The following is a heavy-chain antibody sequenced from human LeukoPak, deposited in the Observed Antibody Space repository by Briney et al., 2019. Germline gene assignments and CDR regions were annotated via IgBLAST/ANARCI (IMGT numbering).Heavy chain of an antibody. V-gene: IGHV1-2*02. J-gene: IGHJ4*02. CDR2: INPNNGET. D-gene: IGHD6-19*01. CDR3: ARGRGQWLVNRYFDY. Sequence: ASVKVSCKASGYSLTDYYLHWVRQAPGQRLEWMGWINPNNGETKFAQKFQARVTLTRDTSIDTAYMELSRLRSDDTAVYYCARGRGQWLVNRYFDYWGQGTLVTVSS. CDR1: GYSLTDYY.